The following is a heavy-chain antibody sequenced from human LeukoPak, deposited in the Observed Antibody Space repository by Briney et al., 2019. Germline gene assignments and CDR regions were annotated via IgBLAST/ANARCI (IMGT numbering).Heavy chain of an antibody. CDR2: IYYSGST. CDR1: GGSISSYY. Sequence: SETLSLTCTVSGGSISSYYWSWIRQPPGKGLEWIGYIYYSGSTNYNPSLKSRVTISVDTSKNQFSLKLSSVTAADTAVYYCARDYYGSGNFDYWGQGTLVTVSS. J-gene: IGHJ4*02. V-gene: IGHV4-59*01. D-gene: IGHD3-10*01. CDR3: ARDYYGSGNFDY.